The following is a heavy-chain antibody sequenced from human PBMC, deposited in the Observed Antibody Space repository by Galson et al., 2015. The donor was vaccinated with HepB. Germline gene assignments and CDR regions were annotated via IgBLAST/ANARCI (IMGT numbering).Heavy chain of an antibody. CDR2: ISSSSSYI. J-gene: IGHJ4*02. Sequence: SLRLSCAASGFTFSSYSMNWVRQAPGKGLEWVSSISSSSSYIYYADSVKGRFTISRDNAKNSLYLQMNSLRAEDTAVYYCALGENEYSSSSVFYDYWGQGTLVTVSS. CDR3: ALGENEYSSSSVFYDY. V-gene: IGHV3-21*01. CDR1: GFTFSSYS. D-gene: IGHD6-6*01.